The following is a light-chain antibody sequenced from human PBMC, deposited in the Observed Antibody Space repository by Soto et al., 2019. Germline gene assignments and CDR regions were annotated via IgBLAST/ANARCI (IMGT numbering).Light chain of an antibody. CDR3: CSYVGATTYV. J-gene: IGLJ1*01. V-gene: IGLV2-23*01. CDR2: EGI. CDR1: SSNIGGYNF. Sequence: SVLTQPPSVSAAPGQKVTISCSGSSSNIGGYNFVSWYQQHPGKAPKVIVYEGIKRPSGVSDRFSGSTSGSTASLTISGLQAEDEAEYYSCSYVGATTYVFGSGTKVTVL.